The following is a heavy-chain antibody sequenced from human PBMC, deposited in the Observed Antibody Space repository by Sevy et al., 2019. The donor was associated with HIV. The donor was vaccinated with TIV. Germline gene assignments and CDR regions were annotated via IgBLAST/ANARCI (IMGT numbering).Heavy chain of an antibody. V-gene: IGHV4-31*03. CDR1: GGSIISGGHC. D-gene: IGHD3-3*01. CDR3: ARGAPPHDDFWSGYFGGLDV. J-gene: IGHJ6*02. Sequence: SETLSLTCTVSGGSIISGGHCWSWIRQHPEKGLEWIGFISYTGSTDYNPAIMSRATISAETSKTHFSLTLSSVTAADTAVYYCARGAPPHDDFWSGYFGGLDVWGQGTTVTVSS. CDR2: ISYTGST.